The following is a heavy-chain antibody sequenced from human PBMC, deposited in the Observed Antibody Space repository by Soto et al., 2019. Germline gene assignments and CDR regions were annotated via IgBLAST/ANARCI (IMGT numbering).Heavy chain of an antibody. CDR1: GGTFSSYA. D-gene: IGHD5-18*01. V-gene: IGHV1-69*13. Sequence: SVKVSCKASGGTFSSYAISWVRQAPGQGLEWMGGIIPIFGTANYAQKFQGRVTITADESTSTAYMELSSLRSEDTAVYYCARDGYSYGNYYYGMDVWGQGTTVTVS. CDR2: IIPIFGTA. CDR3: ARDGYSYGNYYYGMDV. J-gene: IGHJ6*02.